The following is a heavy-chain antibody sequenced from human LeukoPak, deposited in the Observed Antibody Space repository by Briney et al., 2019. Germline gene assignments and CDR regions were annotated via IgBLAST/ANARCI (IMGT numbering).Heavy chain of an antibody. D-gene: IGHD5-24*01. CDR1: GFTFSSYW. Sequence: GGSLRLSCAASGFTFSSYWMSWVRQAPGKGLEWVANIKQDGSEKYYVDSVKGRFTISRDNAENTLHLQMDSLRAEDTAVYYCARDKSYNLDCWGQGTLVTVSS. CDR2: IKQDGSEK. CDR3: ARDKSYNLDC. J-gene: IGHJ4*02. V-gene: IGHV3-7*01.